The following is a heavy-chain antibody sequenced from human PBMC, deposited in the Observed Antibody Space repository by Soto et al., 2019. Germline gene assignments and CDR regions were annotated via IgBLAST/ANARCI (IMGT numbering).Heavy chain of an antibody. D-gene: IGHD6-13*01. CDR3: ARHPERIAEIGWFDP. CDR1: GFTFSSYS. CDR2: ISSSSSTI. Sequence: EVQLVESGGGLVQPGGSLRLSCAASGFTFSSYSMNWVRQAPGKGLEWVSYISSSSSTIYYADSVKGRFTISRDNAKNSLYLQMNSLRAKDTAVYYCARHPERIAEIGWFDPWGQGTRVSVSS. V-gene: IGHV3-48*01. J-gene: IGHJ5*02.